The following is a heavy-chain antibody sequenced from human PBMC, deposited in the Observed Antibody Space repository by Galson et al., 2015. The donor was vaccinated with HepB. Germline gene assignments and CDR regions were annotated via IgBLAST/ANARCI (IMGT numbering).Heavy chain of an antibody. V-gene: IGHV1-8*01. J-gene: IGHJ4*02. CDR2: MNPNSGNT. CDR1: GYTFTSYD. D-gene: IGHD6-19*01. CDR3: ARDKGAVAGHIGY. Sequence: SVKVSCKASGYTFTSYDINWVRQATGQGLEWMGWMNPNSGNTGYAQKFQGRVTMTTDTSTSAAYMELRSLTSDDTAVYYCARDKGAVAGHIGYWGQGTLVTVSS.